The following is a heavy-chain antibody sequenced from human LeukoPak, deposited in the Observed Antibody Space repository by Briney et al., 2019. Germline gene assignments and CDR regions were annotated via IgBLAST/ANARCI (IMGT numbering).Heavy chain of an antibody. CDR3: AKGLGSGWYLFEY. Sequence: PGKSLRLSCAASGFTFSGYPIHWVRQAPGKGLEWVAVISYDGSNKYYADSVKGRFTISRDDSKNTLYVQMNSLRAEDTAVYYCAKGLGSGWYLFEYWGQGTLVTVSS. V-gene: IGHV3-30-3*02. D-gene: IGHD6-19*01. CDR2: ISYDGSNK. CDR1: GFTFSGYP. J-gene: IGHJ4*02.